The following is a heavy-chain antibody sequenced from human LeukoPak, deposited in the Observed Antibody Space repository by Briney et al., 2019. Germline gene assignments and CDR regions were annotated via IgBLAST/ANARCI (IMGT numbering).Heavy chain of an antibody. CDR3: ARTSIAAAGTFDY. CDR2: IYYSGST. CDR1: GGSISSYY. D-gene: IGHD6-13*01. V-gene: IGHV4-59*01. Sequence: SETLSLTCTVSGGSISSYYWSWIRQPPGKGLEWIGYIYYSGSTNYNPSLKSRVTISVDTSKNQFSLKLSSVTAADTAVYYCARTSIAAAGTFDYCGQGTLVTVSS. J-gene: IGHJ4*02.